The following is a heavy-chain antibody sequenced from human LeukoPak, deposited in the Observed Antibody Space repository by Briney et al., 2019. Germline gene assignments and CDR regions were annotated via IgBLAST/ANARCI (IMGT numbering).Heavy chain of an antibody. V-gene: IGHV3-33*01. Sequence: GGSLRLSCAAPGFRFSTYAMHWVRQAPGKGLEWVALIWHDASHTFSTDSVKSRFTISTDNSKNTEYLQMNSLGGEYTAVYYCAREIFGSGSYPDYWGQGTLVTVSS. D-gene: IGHD3-10*01. CDR2: IWHDASHT. CDR3: AREIFGSGSYPDY. CDR1: GFRFSTYA. J-gene: IGHJ4*02.